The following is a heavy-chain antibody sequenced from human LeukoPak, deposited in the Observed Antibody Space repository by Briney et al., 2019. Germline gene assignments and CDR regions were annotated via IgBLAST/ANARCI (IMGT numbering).Heavy chain of an antibody. J-gene: IGHJ4*02. Sequence: GSLRLSCAASGFTFSSYAMSWVRQAPGKGLEWVSAISGSGGSTYYADSVKGRFTISRDNSKNTLYLQMNSLRAEDTAVYYCAKALPNYYDSSGTQYYFDYWGQGTLVTVSS. CDR3: AKALPNYYDSSGTQYYFDY. CDR1: GFTFSSYA. D-gene: IGHD3-22*01. V-gene: IGHV3-23*01. CDR2: ISGSGGST.